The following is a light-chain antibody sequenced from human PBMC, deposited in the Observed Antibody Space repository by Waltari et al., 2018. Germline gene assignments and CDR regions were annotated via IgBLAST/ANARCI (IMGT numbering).Light chain of an antibody. CDR3: AAYTSTNTVI. CDR1: NSDIGYYNY. V-gene: IGLV2-14*01. J-gene: IGLJ2*01. CDR2: DVT. Sequence: QSALTQPASVSGSPGQSITISCTGTNSDIGYYNYVSWYQQYPGKAPQLMIFDVTRWPSGVSHRFSGSKSGNTASLTISGLQAEDEADYFCAAYTSTNTVIFGGGTKVTVL.